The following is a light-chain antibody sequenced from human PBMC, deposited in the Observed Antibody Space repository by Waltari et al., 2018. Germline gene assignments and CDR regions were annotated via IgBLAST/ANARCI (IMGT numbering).Light chain of an antibody. CDR3: QVWDSSSDQGV. Sequence: SYVLAQPPSVSVAPGKTATITCGGNNIGRQSVSWYQQKPGQAPVLGIDYETDRPSGIPERFSGSNSGNTATLTITRAEAGDEADYYCQVWDSSSDQGVFGPGTKVTVL. V-gene: IGLV3-21*04. J-gene: IGLJ1*01. CDR1: NIGRQS. CDR2: YET.